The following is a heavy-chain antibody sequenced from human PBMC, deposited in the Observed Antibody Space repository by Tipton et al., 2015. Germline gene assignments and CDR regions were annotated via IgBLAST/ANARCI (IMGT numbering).Heavy chain of an antibody. D-gene: IGHD3-22*01. Sequence: GSLRLSCAASGFTFSSTWMSWFRQAPGKGLQWLANIKQDGSYKYYVDSVKGRFTISRDNSKNTLYLQLNSLRAEDTAVYYCARGDSSGYWIDSWGQGTLVTVSS. CDR1: GFTFSSTW. J-gene: IGHJ4*02. CDR3: ARGDSSGYWIDS. V-gene: IGHV3-7*04. CDR2: IKQDGSYK.